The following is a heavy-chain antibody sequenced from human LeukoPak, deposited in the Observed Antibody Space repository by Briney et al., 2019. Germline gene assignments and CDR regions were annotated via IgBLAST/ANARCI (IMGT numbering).Heavy chain of an antibody. CDR2: ISYDGRNK. D-gene: IGHD3-22*01. V-gene: IGHV3-30*04. J-gene: IGHJ3*02. Sequence: GGSLRLSCAASGFAFSSYAMHWVRQAPGKGLEWVAVISYDGRNKYYADSVKGRFTISRDNAKNSLYLQMNSLRAEDTAVYYCAREPRWEYYYDSSGYPPTPSDAFDIWGQGTMVTVSS. CDR1: GFAFSSYA. CDR3: AREPRWEYYYDSSGYPPTPSDAFDI.